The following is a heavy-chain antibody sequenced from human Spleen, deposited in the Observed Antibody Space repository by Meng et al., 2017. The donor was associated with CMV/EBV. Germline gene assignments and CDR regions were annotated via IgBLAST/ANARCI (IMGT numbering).Heavy chain of an antibody. Sequence: GGSLRLSCAASGFTVSSNYMSWVRQAPGKGLEWVSVIYSGGSTYYADSVKGRFTISRDNSKNTLYLQMNSLRAEDTAVYYCASMQVVAATRGWFDPWGQGTLVTVSS. D-gene: IGHD2-15*01. CDR3: ASMQVVAATRGWFDP. CDR2: IYSGGST. V-gene: IGHV3-53*01. J-gene: IGHJ5*02. CDR1: GFTVSSNY.